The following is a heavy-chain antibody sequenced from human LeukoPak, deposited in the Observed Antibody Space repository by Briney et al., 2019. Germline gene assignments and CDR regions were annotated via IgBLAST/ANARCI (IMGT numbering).Heavy chain of an antibody. D-gene: IGHD6-13*01. CDR1: GGSISSGGYY. J-gene: IGHJ6*02. CDR2: IYTSGST. Sequence: PSETLSLTCTVSGGSISSGGYYWSWIRQHPGKGLEWIGRIYTSGSTNYNPSLKSRVAMSVDTSKNQFSLKLSSVTAADTAVYYCARDRYSPARIGMDVWGQGTTVTVSS. V-gene: IGHV4-61*02. CDR3: ARDRYSPARIGMDV.